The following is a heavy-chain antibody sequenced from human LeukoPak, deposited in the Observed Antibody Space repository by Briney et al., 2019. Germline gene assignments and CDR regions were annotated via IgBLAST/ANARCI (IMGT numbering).Heavy chain of an antibody. D-gene: IGHD1-14*01. Sequence: GGSLRLSCAASGFTFSGHWMSWVRQAPGKGLEWVANINQGGSDKYYVDSVKGRFTISRDNANNLLYLQMNSPRGEDTAVYYCTRDRSRAEDDWGQGTLVTVSS. CDR1: GFTFSGHW. CDR3: TRDRSRAEDD. J-gene: IGHJ4*02. V-gene: IGHV3-7*01. CDR2: INQGGSDK.